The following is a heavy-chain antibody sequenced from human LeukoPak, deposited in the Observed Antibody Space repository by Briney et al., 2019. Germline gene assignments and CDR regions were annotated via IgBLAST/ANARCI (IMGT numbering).Heavy chain of an antibody. J-gene: IGHJ4*02. D-gene: IGHD2-2*03. Sequence: AGGSLRLSCAASGFTFSTFGLHWVRQAPGKGLEWVAFIRYDGRNKYYADSVKGRFTISRDNSNNTLYLQMTSLRAEDTAVYYCAKAPVLDIVVVNAHLDYWGQGTLVTVSS. CDR1: GFTFSTFG. V-gene: IGHV3-30*02. CDR2: IRYDGRNK. CDR3: AKAPVLDIVVVNAHLDY.